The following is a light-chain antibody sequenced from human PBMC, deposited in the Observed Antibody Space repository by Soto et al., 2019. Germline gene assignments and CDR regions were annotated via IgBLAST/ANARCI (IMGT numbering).Light chain of an antibody. CDR1: QSVTND. V-gene: IGKV3-15*01. Sequence: IVMTQSPATLSVSPGERVTLSCRATQSVTNDVAWYQQKPGQAPRLFMYGTSTRATGIPARFSGGGSGTEYTLTISSLQSEDFAVYYCQQYDNWPLTFGGGTKVDIK. J-gene: IGKJ4*01. CDR3: QQYDNWPLT. CDR2: GTS.